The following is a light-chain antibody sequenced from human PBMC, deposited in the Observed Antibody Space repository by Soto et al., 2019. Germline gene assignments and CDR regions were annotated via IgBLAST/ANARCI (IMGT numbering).Light chain of an antibody. J-gene: IGKJ4*01. CDR3: QQHNTYSSLT. V-gene: IGKV1-5*01. Sequence: DIQMTQSPSAVSASVVERVTITCRASQRISSWLAWYQQKLGRAPRLLIYDASSLESGVPSRFSGSGYGTEFTLTISSLQPADFATYYCQQHNTYSSLTFGGGTKVDIK. CDR2: DAS. CDR1: QRISSW.